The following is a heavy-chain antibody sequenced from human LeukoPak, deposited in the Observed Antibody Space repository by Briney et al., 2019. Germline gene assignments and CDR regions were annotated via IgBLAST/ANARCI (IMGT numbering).Heavy chain of an antibody. CDR1: GFTFSNAW. J-gene: IGHJ6*03. Sequence: GGSLRLSCAASGFTFSNAWMSWVRQAPGKGLEWVGRIKSKTDGGTTDYAAPVKGRFTISRDDSKNTLYLQMNSLKTEDTAVYYCTTAHDADYYYYFMDVWGKGTTVTVSS. V-gene: IGHV3-15*01. CDR2: IKSKTDGGTT. CDR3: TTAHDADYYYYFMDV.